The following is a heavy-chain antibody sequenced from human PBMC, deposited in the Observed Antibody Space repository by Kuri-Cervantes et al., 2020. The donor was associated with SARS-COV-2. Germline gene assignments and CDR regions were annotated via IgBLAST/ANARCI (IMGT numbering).Heavy chain of an antibody. V-gene: IGHV3-66*01. CDR1: GFTVSSNY. CDR2: IYSGGST. J-gene: IGHJ6*02. Sequence: GGSLRLSCAASGFTVSSNYMSWVRQAPGKGLEWVSVIYSGGSTYYADSVKGRFTISRDNSKNTLYLQMNSLRAEDTAVYYCARGSVGSGYDFGDYYYYGMDVWGQGTTVTVSS. CDR3: ARGSVGSGYDFGDYYYYGMDV. D-gene: IGHD5-12*01.